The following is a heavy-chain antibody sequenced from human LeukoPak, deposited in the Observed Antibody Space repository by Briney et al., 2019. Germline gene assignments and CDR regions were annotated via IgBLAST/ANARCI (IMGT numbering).Heavy chain of an antibody. CDR3: AKAGYTSSWPLDY. J-gene: IGHJ4*02. V-gene: IGHV3-23*01. D-gene: IGHD6-13*01. CDR1: GFTFSSDG. Sequence: GGFLRLSCAASGFTFSSDGMSWVRQAPGKGLEWVSALSGSGSTTYYADSVKGRFTISRDNSKNMLFLEMNSLRVEDTAVYYCAKAGYTSSWPLDYWGQGTQVTVSS. CDR2: LSGSGSTT.